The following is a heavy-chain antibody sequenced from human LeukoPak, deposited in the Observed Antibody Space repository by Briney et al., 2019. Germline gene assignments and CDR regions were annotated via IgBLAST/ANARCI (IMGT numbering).Heavy chain of an antibody. CDR2: ISGSGDYT. Sequence: GGSLRLSCAASEFTFSSYAMTWVRQAPGKGLEWVSSISGSGDYTYYRDSVKGRFTMSRDNSKNTVYLNMNSLRAEDTAVYYCAKDGQPSTRSLLCTNGICYQDYWGQGTLVTVSS. J-gene: IGHJ4*02. CDR3: AKDGQPSTRSLLCTNGICYQDY. CDR1: EFTFSSYA. V-gene: IGHV3-23*01. D-gene: IGHD2-8*01.